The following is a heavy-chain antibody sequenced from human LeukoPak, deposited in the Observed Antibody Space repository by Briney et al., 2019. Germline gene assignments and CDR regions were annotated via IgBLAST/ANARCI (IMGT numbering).Heavy chain of an antibody. D-gene: IGHD4-17*01. J-gene: IGHJ4*02. Sequence: NPSETLSLTCTVSGGSISSSSYYWGWIRQPPGKGLEWIGSIYYSGSTYYNPSLKSRVTISVDTSKNQFSLKLSSVTAADTAVYYCARQSDGDPGVFGYWGQGTLVTVSS. CDR1: GGSISSSSYY. V-gene: IGHV4-39*01. CDR2: IYYSGST. CDR3: ARQSDGDPGVFGY.